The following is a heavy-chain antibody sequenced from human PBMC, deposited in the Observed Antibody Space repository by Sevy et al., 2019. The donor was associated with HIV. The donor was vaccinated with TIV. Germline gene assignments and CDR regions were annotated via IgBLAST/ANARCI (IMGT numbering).Heavy chain of an antibody. CDR2: IYPGDSDT. Sequence: GESLKISCKGSGYSFTSYWIGWVRQMPGKGLEWMGMIYPGDSDTRYSPSFQGQVTISADKSISTAYLQWSSLKAADTAMYYCARQSNCGGDCYPFDYWGQGTLVTVSS. V-gene: IGHV5-51*01. CDR1: GYSFTSYW. D-gene: IGHD2-21*02. J-gene: IGHJ4*02. CDR3: ARQSNCGGDCYPFDY.